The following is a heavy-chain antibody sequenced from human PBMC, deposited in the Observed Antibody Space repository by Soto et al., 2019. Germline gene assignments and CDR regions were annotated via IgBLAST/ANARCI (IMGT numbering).Heavy chain of an antibody. CDR2: ISSDGSDK. J-gene: IGHJ4*02. CDR3: VGCKYYFDY. Sequence: QVQLVESGGGVVQPGRSLRLSCAASGFPFTSYGMHWVREGPDKGLEWVAIISSDGSDKYYADSVKGRFTIFRDNSKNTLYLQMNSLRPEDTALYYCVGCKYYFDYRGQGTLDIVSS. CDR1: GFPFTSYG. D-gene: IGHD3-10*01. V-gene: IGHV3-30*03.